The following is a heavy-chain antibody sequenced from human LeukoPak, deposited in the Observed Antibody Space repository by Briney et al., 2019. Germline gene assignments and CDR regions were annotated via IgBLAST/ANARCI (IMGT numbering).Heavy chain of an antibody. V-gene: IGHV4-59*08. Sequence: TSETLSLTCTVSGGSIRNYYWSWIRQPPGKGLEWIGYIYYSGSTSYNPSLKSRVTISVDTSKNQFSLKLSSVTAADTAVYYCARFITAGGYDALDIWGQGTMVTASS. CDR2: IYYSGST. D-gene: IGHD6-13*01. CDR1: GGSIRNYY. CDR3: ARFITAGGYDALDI. J-gene: IGHJ3*02.